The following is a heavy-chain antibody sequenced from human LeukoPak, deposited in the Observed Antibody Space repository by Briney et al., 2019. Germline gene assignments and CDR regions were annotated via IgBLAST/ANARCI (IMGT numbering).Heavy chain of an antibody. J-gene: IGHJ4*02. CDR3: ARVADYYDSSGYYYLTDFDY. CDR1: GFTFSSYA. V-gene: IGHV3-30-3*01. D-gene: IGHD3-22*01. CDR2: ISYDGSNK. Sequence: GGSLRLSCAASGFTFSSYAMHWVRQAPGKGLEWVAVISYDGSNKYYADSVKGRFTISRDNSKNTLYLQMNSLRAEDTAVYYCARVADYYDSSGYYYLTDFDYWGQGTLVTVSS.